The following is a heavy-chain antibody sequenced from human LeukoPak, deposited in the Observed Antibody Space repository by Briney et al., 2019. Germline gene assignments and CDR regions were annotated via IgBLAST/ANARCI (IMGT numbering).Heavy chain of an antibody. D-gene: IGHD6-6*01. V-gene: IGHV1-46*01. CDR2: INPSGGST. J-gene: IGHJ6*03. Sequence: ASVKVSCKASGYTFTSYYMHWVRQAPGQGLEWMGIINPSGGSTSYAQKFQGRVTMTRDMSTSTVDMELSSLRSEDTAVYYCARGPSSSSGYYYYYYMDVWGKGTTVPVSS. CDR1: GYTFTSYY. CDR3: ARGPSSSSGYYYYYYMDV.